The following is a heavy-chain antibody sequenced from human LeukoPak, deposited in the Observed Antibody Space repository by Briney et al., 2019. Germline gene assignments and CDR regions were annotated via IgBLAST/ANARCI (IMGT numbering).Heavy chain of an antibody. J-gene: IGHJ4*02. CDR1: GFTFSTYA. D-gene: IGHD1-26*01. CDR2: ISGSGGST. V-gene: IGHV3-23*01. CDR3: AKGREWELPTYFDY. Sequence: GGSLRLSCAASGFTFSTYAMNWVRQAPGKGLERVSGISGSGGSTHYADSVKGRFTISRDNSKNTLYLQMNSLTAEDTAVYYCAKGREWELPTYFDYWGQGTLVTVSS.